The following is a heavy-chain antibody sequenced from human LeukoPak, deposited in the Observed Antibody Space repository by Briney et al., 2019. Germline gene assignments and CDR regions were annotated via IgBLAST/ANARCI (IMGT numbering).Heavy chain of an antibody. Sequence: PGGSLRLSCAASGFTFSSYAMRWVRQAPGKGLEYVSAISSNGGSTYYANSVKGRFTISRDNSKNTLYLQMGSLRAEDMAVYYCARESVDTSSGTSLLDYWGQGTLVTVSS. CDR3: ARESVDTSSGTSLLDY. V-gene: IGHV3-64*01. CDR2: ISSNGGST. J-gene: IGHJ4*02. D-gene: IGHD6-19*01. CDR1: GFTFSSYA.